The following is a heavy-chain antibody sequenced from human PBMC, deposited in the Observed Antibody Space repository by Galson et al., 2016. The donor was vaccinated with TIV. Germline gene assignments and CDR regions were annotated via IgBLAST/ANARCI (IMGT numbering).Heavy chain of an antibody. D-gene: IGHD2-21*01. CDR2: VHYSGST. Sequence: SLTCTVSGDSISSYYWSWIRQPPGKGLEWIGSVHYSGSTYYNPSLKSRVTISIDRSKNQFSLNLGSVTAVDTAVYYCAREGVPLSGDSPTSAFDVWGQGTMVTVSS. CDR3: AREGVPLSGDSPTSAFDV. J-gene: IGHJ3*01. V-gene: IGHV4-59*01. CDR1: GDSISSYY.